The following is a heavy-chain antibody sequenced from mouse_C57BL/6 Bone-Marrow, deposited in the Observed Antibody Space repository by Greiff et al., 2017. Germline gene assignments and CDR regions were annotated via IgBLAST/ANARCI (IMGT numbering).Heavy chain of an antibody. CDR1: GYTFTDYN. CDR2: INPNNGGT. Sequence: EVQLQQSGPELVKPGASVKIPCKASGYTFTDYNMDWVKQSHGKSLEWIGDINPNNGGTIYTQKFKGKATLSVDKSSSTAYMELRSLTSEDTAVYDCARRCRAWFAYWGQGTLVTVSA. D-gene: IGHD3-3*01. CDR3: ARRCRAWFAY. V-gene: IGHV1-18*01. J-gene: IGHJ3*01.